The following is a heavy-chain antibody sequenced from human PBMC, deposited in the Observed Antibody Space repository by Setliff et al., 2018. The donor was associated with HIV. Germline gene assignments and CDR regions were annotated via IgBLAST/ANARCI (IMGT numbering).Heavy chain of an antibody. V-gene: IGHV1-18*01. CDR2: ISAYNGNT. J-gene: IGHJ6*03. D-gene: IGHD2-15*01. Sequence: ASVKVSCKTSGYSFIRNGISWVRQAPGQGLEWMGWISAYNGNTNYAQKLQGRVTMTTDTSTNTAYMELKGLRSDDTAVHYCARDGGYYYYMDVWGKGTTVTVSS. CDR3: ARDGGYYYYMDV. CDR1: GYSFIRNG.